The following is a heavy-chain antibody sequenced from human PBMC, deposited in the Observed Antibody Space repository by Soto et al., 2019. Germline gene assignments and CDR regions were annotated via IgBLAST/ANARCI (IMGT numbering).Heavy chain of an antibody. CDR1: GFTFSSYG. D-gene: IGHD3-22*01. V-gene: IGHV3-33*01. CDR3: ARDTHHHYYDSSGLTPDY. CDR2: IWYDGSNK. J-gene: IGHJ4*02. Sequence: QVQLVESGGGVVQPGRSLRLSCAASGFTFSSYGMHWVRQAPGKGLEWVAVIWYDGSNKYYADSVKGRFTISRDNSKNTLYLQMNSLRAEDTAVYYCARDTHHHYYDSSGLTPDYWCQGTLVTVSS.